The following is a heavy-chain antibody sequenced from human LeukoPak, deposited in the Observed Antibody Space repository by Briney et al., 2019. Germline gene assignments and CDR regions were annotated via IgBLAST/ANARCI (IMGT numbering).Heavy chain of an antibody. D-gene: IGHD3-3*01. CDR3: ARHDITIFGVVDPFDAFDI. CDR1: GVSISSYY. CDR2: IYYSGST. V-gene: IGHV4-59*08. J-gene: IGHJ3*02. Sequence: SETLSLTCTVSGVSISSYYWSWIRQPPGKGLEWIGYIYYSGSTNYNPSLKSRVTISVDTSKNQFSLKLSSVTAADTAVYYWARHDITIFGVVDPFDAFDIWGQGTMVTVSS.